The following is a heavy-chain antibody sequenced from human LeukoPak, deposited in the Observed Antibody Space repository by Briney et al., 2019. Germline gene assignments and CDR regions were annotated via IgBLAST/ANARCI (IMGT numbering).Heavy chain of an antibody. Sequence: GSSVKVSCKASGGTFSSYAISWVRQAPGQGLEWMGGIIPILGTANYAQKFQGRVTITTDESTSTAYMELSSLRSEDTAVYYCARGPTIFGVVYYYYYYMDVWGKGTTVTVSS. J-gene: IGHJ6*03. V-gene: IGHV1-69*05. D-gene: IGHD3-3*01. CDR3: ARGPTIFGVVYYYYYYMDV. CDR1: GGTFSSYA. CDR2: IIPILGTA.